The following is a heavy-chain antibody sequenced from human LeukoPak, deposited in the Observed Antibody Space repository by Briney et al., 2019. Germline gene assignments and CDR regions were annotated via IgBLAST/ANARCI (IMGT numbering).Heavy chain of an antibody. CDR2: ISGSGGST. J-gene: IGHJ4*02. CDR3: AKGRDGYIPYYFDY. Sequence: PGGSLRLSCAASGFTFSSYGMSWIRQAPGKGLEWVSAISGSGGSTYYADSVKGRFTISRDNSKNTLYLQMNSLRAEDTAVYYCAKGRDGYIPYYFDYRGQGTLVTVSS. CDR1: GFTFSSYG. D-gene: IGHD5-24*01. V-gene: IGHV3-23*01.